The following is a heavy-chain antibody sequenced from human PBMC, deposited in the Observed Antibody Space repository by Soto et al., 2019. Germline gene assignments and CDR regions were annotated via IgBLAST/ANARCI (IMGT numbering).Heavy chain of an antibody. CDR2: ISYDGSNK. J-gene: IGHJ6*02. Sequence: GGTLRLSCAASGFTFSSYGMHWVRQAPGKGLEWVAVISYDGSNKYYADSVKGRFTISRDNSKNTLYLQMNSLRAEDTAVYYCAKVYCGGDCYARPAGMDVWGQGTTVTVSS. D-gene: IGHD2-21*02. CDR1: GFTFSSYG. V-gene: IGHV3-30*18. CDR3: AKVYCGGDCYARPAGMDV.